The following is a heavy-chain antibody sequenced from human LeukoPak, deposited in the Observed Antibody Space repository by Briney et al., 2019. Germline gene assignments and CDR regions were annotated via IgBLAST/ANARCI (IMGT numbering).Heavy chain of an antibody. CDR1: GFTFSSYA. V-gene: IGHV3-23*01. CDR2: ISGSGGST. CDR3: AKVGGSGSYQNTPFDY. Sequence: GGSLRLSCAASGFTFSSYAMSWVRQAPGKGLEWVSAISGSGGSTYYADSLKGRFTVSRDNSKNTLYLQMNSLRAEDTAVYYCAKVGGSGSYQNTPFDYWGQGTLVTVSS. D-gene: IGHD3-10*01. J-gene: IGHJ4*02.